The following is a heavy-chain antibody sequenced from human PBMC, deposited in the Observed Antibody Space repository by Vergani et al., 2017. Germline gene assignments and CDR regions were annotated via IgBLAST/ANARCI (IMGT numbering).Heavy chain of an antibody. CDR2: LSSSGGST. D-gene: IGHD3-10*01. CDR3: AKDYGSENYYSSDY. J-gene: IGHJ4*02. V-gene: IGHV3-23*01. CDR1: GFTFSSYA. Sequence: EVQLLESGGGLVQPGGSLRLSCAGSGFTFSSYAMNWVRQAPGKGLQWVSTLSSSGGSTYYADSVKGRFSISRDNSKNTLYLQMNSLRAEDTAVYYCAKDYGSENYYSSDYWGQGTLVTVAS.